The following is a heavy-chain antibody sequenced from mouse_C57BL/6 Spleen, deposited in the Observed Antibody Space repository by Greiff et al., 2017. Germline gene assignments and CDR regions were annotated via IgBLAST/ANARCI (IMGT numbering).Heavy chain of an antibody. CDR3: ANKGYYGSSHYAMDY. D-gene: IGHD1-1*01. J-gene: IGHJ4*01. Sequence: QVQLQQSGPGLVQPSQSLSITCTVSGFSLTSYGVHWVRQSPGKGLEWLGVICRGGSTDYNAAFMSRLSITKDNSKSHVFFKMNSLQADDTAIYYCANKGYYGSSHYAMDYWGQGTSVTVSS. CDR2: ICRGGST. CDR1: GFSLTSYG. V-gene: IGHV2-5*01.